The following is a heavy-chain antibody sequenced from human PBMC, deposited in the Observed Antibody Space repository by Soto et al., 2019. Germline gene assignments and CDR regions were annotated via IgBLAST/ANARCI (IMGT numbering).Heavy chain of an antibody. J-gene: IGHJ4*02. V-gene: IGHV4-30-4*01. CDR2: IYYSGST. Sequence: SETLSLTCTVSGGSISSGDYYWSWIRQPPGKGLEWIGCIYYSGSTYYNPSLKSRVTISVDTSKNQFSLKLSSVTAADTAVYYCARARYYSGSYAFDYWGQGTLVTVSS. CDR3: ARARYYSGSYAFDY. D-gene: IGHD3-10*01. CDR1: GGSISSGDYY.